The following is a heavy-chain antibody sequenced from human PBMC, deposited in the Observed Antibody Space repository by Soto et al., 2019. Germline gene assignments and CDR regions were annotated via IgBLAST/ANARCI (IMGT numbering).Heavy chain of an antibody. CDR2: INHSGST. V-gene: IGHV4-34*01. Sequence: QVQLQQWGAGLLKPSETLSLTCAVYGGSFSGYYWSWIRQPPGKGLEWIGEINHSGSTNYNPSLKSRVTISVDTSKNQFSRKLSSVTAADTAVYYCARGRAGYYGSGSYNYMDVWGKGTTVTVSS. J-gene: IGHJ6*03. D-gene: IGHD3-10*01. CDR3: ARGRAGYYGSGSYNYMDV. CDR1: GGSFSGYY.